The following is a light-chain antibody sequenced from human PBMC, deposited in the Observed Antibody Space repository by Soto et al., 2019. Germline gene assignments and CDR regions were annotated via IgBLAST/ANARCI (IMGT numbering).Light chain of an antibody. J-gene: IGLJ3*02. V-gene: IGLV2-14*03. CDR3: SSYTTSGTVV. CDR2: NVG. CDR1: GSDVGGYNY. Sequence: QSALTQPASVSGSPGQSITISCTGTGSDVGGYNYVSWYQQHPGKVPKLIISNVGDRPSGVSNRFSGSKSGNTASLTISGLQTEDEADYYCSSYTTSGTVVFGGGTQLTVL.